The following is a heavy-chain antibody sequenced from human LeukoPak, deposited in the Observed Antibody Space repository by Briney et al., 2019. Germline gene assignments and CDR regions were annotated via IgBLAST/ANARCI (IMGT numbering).Heavy chain of an antibody. CDR1: GFTFSSYA. J-gene: IGHJ4*02. V-gene: IGHV3-30-3*01. CDR3: AREVGSINDY. D-gene: IGHD1-14*01. Sequence: PGGSLRLSCAASGFTFSSYAMHWVRQAPGKGLEWVAVISYDGSNEYYADSVKGRFTIARDNSKNTLYLQMNSLRPEDTAVYYCAREVGSINDYWGQGTPVTVSS. CDR2: ISYDGSNE.